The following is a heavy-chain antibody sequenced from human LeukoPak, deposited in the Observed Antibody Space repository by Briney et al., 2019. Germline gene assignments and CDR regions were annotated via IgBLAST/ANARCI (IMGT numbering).Heavy chain of an antibody. Sequence: TLQGRVTMTTDTSTRTAYMELRSLRSDDTAVYYCARQYVVDAFDIWGQGTMVTVS. J-gene: IGHJ3*02. D-gene: IGHD2-2*01. CDR3: ARQYVVDAFDI. V-gene: IGHV1-18*01.